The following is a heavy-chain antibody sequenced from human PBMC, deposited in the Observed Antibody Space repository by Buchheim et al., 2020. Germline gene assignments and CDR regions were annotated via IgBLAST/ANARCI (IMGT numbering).Heavy chain of an antibody. D-gene: IGHD2-21*01. CDR1: GFTFSSYG. V-gene: IGHV3-33*01. CDR2: IWYDGSNK. CDR3: ARDGQAIPLDV. Sequence: QVQLVESGGGVVQPGRSLRLSCAASGFTFSSYGMHWVRQAPGKGLEWVAGIWYDGSNKYYADSVKGRFTISRDNSKNTLYLQMNSLRAEDTAVYYCARDGQAIPLDVWGQGTT. J-gene: IGHJ6*02.